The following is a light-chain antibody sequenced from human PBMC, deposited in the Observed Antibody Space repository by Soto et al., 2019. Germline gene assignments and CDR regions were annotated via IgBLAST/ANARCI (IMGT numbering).Light chain of an antibody. CDR3: QQPNDWWT. Sequence: EIVMTQSPATVSVSPGDRATLSCRASRTVHSNVAWYQHKPGQAPRLLIYGSSFRATGVPARFSGSGSGTEFTLTISSLQSEDFAVYYCQQPNDWWTVGQGTKGDSK. CDR2: GSS. J-gene: IGKJ1*01. V-gene: IGKV3-15*01. CDR1: RTVHSN.